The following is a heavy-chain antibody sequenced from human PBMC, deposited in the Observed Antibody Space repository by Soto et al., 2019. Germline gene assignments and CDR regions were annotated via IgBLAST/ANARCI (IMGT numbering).Heavy chain of an antibody. J-gene: IGHJ6*02. D-gene: IGHD3-10*01. CDR3: ARAGFVHYYYYGMDV. V-gene: IGHV1-69*13. CDR2: IIPIFGTA. Sequence: ASVKVSCKASGGTFSSYAISWVRQAPGQGLEWMGGIIPIFGTANYAQKFQGRVTITADESTSTAYMELSSLRSEDTAVYYCARAGFVHYYYYGMDVWGQGTTVTVSS. CDR1: GGTFSSYA.